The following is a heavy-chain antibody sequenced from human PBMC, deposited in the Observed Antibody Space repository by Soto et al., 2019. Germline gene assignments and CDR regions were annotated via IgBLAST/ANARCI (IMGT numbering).Heavy chain of an antibody. V-gene: IGHV2-5*02. Sequence: QITLKESGPTLVKPTQTLTLTCTFTGFSLNTRGVAVAWIRQPPGKALEWLGLIYWDDDTRYSPSLKTRLIIARDTSENQVGLTLTDLDPVDTATYFCAHTFGIFTGYNINFDYWGQGALVTVSS. D-gene: IGHD3-9*01. CDR1: GFSLNTRGVA. CDR3: AHTFGIFTGYNINFDY. CDR2: IYWDDDT. J-gene: IGHJ4*02.